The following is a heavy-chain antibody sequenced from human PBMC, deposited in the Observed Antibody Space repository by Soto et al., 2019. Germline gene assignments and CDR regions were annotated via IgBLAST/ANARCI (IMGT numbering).Heavy chain of an antibody. CDR2: IIPILGIA. CDR1: GGTFSSYT. J-gene: IGHJ3*02. Sequence: SVKVSCKASGGTFSSYTISWVRQAPGQGLEWMGRIIPILGIANYAQKFQGRVTITADKSTSTAYMELSSLRSEDTAVYYCARDARGDYYDSSGYYRDAFDIWGQGTMVT. D-gene: IGHD3-22*01. V-gene: IGHV1-69*04. CDR3: ARDARGDYYDSSGYYRDAFDI.